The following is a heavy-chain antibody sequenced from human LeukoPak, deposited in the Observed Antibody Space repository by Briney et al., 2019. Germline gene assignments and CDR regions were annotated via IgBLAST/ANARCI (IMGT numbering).Heavy chain of an antibody. Sequence: GVTLRLSCAASGFTFSTYWMHWVRQAPGKGLVWVSRIKNYGSTTAYADSVKGRFTISRDNAKNTLYLQMNSLRAEDTAVYYCARGLNGFHWGRGTLVSVSS. CDR3: ARGLNGFH. J-gene: IGHJ4*02. D-gene: IGHD2-8*01. CDR1: GFTFSTYW. CDR2: IKNYGSTT. V-gene: IGHV3-74*03.